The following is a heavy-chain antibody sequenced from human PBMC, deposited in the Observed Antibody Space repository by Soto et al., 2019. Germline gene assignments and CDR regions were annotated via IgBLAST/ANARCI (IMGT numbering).Heavy chain of an antibody. Sequence: SETLSLTCAVSGGSISSGGYSWSWIRQPPGKGLEWIGYIYHSGSTYYNPSLKSRVTISVDRSKNQFSLNLQMDSLRAEDTAKYYCVRSESGVNTDYFQNWGQGTQVTVSS. V-gene: IGHV4-30-2*01. J-gene: IGHJ1*01. CDR2: IYHSGST. D-gene: IGHD2-15*01. CDR1: GGSISSGGYS. CDR3: VRSESGVNTDYFQN.